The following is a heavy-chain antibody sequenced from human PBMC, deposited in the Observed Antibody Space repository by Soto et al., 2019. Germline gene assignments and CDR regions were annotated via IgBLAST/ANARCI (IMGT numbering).Heavy chain of an antibody. D-gene: IGHD3-10*01. Sequence: SETLSLTCAVYGGSFSGYYWSWIRQPPGKGLEWIGEINHSGSTNYNPSLKSRVTISVDTSKNQFSLKLSSVTAADTAVYYCARASRKDYYGSGSPLGYWGQGTLVTV. CDR2: INHSGST. V-gene: IGHV4-34*01. J-gene: IGHJ4*02. CDR1: GGSFSGYY. CDR3: ARASRKDYYGSGSPLGY.